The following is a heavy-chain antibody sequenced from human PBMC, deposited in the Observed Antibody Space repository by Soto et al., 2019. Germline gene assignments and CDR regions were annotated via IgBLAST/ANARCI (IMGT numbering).Heavy chain of an antibody. D-gene: IGHD6-19*01. CDR3: ARDHGGTEWLAPSAFDI. CDR1: GDSVSSNSAA. CDR2: TYYRSKWYN. Sequence: KQSPTLSLTCAISGDSVSSNSAAWNWIRQSPSRGLEWLGRTYYRSKWYNDYAVSVKSRITINPDTSKNQFSLQLNSVTPEDTAVYYCARDHGGTEWLAPSAFDIWGQGTMVTVSS. V-gene: IGHV6-1*01. J-gene: IGHJ3*02.